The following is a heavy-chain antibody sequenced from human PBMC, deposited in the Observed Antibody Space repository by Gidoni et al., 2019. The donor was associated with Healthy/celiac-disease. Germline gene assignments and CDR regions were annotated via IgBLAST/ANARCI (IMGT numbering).Heavy chain of an antibody. CDR2: INPKRGGT. J-gene: IGHJ6*02. CDR1: GYTFTGSY. D-gene: IGHD6-19*01. Sequence: QVQLVQSGAEVTKPGASVQVSCKASGYTFTGSYMHWGRQAPGQGLEWMGWINPKRGGTNYAQKLQGWGTMTRDTSISTAYMELSRLRSDDTAVYYGARSPLVAGPREGDYYYGMDVWGQGTTVTVSS. CDR3: ARSPLVAGPREGDYYYGMDV. V-gene: IGHV1-2*04.